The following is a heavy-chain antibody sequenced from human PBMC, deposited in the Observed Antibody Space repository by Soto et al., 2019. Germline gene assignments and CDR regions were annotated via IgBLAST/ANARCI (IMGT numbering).Heavy chain of an antibody. D-gene: IGHD3-16*01. CDR3: ARDNSHWERPRFDY. J-gene: IGHJ4*02. Sequence: ASVKVSCKASGYTFTRNGIRWLRRAPGQRLEWLGRISANNGDTTYAPKFQGRVTMTRDTSTSTAYMELRSLSSDDTAVYYCARDNSHWERPRFDYWGQGTLVTVSS. CDR1: GYTFTRNG. CDR2: ISANNGDT. V-gene: IGHV1-18*04.